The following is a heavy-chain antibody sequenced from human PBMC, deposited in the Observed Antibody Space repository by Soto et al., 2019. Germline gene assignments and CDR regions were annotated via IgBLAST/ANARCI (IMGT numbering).Heavy chain of an antibody. CDR1: GASITFGGYS. CDR3: ARGGGSDSFDY. D-gene: IGHD1-26*01. V-gene: IGHV4-30-2*01. Sequence: SETLSLTCTASGASITFGGYSWSWIRQTPGKGLEWIGYINHLETTFYNPSFESRLTLSIDRAKNQFSLKLHSMSAADRAVYFCARGGGSDSFDYWGQGILVTVSS. J-gene: IGHJ4*02. CDR2: INHLETT.